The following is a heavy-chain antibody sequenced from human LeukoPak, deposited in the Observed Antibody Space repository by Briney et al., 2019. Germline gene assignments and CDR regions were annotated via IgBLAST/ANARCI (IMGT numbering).Heavy chain of an antibody. CDR1: GGSISSYY. J-gene: IGHJ4*02. V-gene: IGHV4-59*12. CDR2: IYYSGTT. Sequence: SETLSLTCTVSGGSISSYYWSWIRQPPGKGLEWIGYIYYSGTTNYNPSLKSRVTISVDTSKNQFSLKLSPVTAADTAVYYCARVSNYYDSSGYFRYWGQGTLVTVSS. D-gene: IGHD3-22*01. CDR3: ARVSNYYDSSGYFRY.